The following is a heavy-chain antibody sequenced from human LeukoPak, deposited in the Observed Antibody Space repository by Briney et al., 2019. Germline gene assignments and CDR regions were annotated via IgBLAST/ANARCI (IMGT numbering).Heavy chain of an antibody. CDR1: GGSISSYY. V-gene: IGHV4-59*01. CDR3: ARARVYQLLVSSFAFDI. CDR2: IYYSGST. D-gene: IGHD2-2*01. J-gene: IGHJ3*02. Sequence: PSETVSLTCTVSGGSISSYYWSWIRQPPGKGLEWLGYIYYSGSTNYNPSLKSRVTISVDTSKNQFSLKLSSVTAADTAVYYCARARVYQLLVSSFAFDIWGQGTMVTVSS.